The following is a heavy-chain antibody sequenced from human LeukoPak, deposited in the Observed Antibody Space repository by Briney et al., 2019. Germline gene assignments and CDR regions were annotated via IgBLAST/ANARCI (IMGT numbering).Heavy chain of an antibody. CDR3: AIRGLFYYVPPDY. V-gene: IGHV3-23*01. CDR2: ISGSGINT. D-gene: IGHD3-10*02. Sequence: EGTLRLSCAASGFAFGFTFSNSDMNWVRQAPAKGLEWVSAISGSGINTYYADSVKGRFTISRDNSKNTLYLQMSSLRAEDTAVYYCAIRGLFYYVPPDYWGQGTLVTVSS. CDR1: GFAFGFTFSNSD. J-gene: IGHJ4*02.